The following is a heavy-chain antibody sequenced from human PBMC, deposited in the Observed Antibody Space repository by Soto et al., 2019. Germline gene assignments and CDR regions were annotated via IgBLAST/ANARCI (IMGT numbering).Heavy chain of an antibody. V-gene: IGHV1-69*01. D-gene: IGHD6-25*01. CDR2: INPMFNAT. CDR3: ARQIYAANY. Sequence: QVQLVQSGAEVKKPGSSVKVSCEAPGGTFDHAAITWVRQAPGQGLEWMGGINPMFNATHYAQKFQGRVTITADAATSTAFMGLRRLRSDDTAVSYGARQIYAANYWGPGTLLIVSS. CDR1: GGTFDHAA. J-gene: IGHJ4*02.